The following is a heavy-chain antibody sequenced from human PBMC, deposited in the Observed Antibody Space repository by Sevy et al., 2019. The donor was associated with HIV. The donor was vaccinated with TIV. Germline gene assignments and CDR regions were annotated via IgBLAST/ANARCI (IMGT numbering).Heavy chain of an antibody. CDR3: ARRGGLTDEGFDI. V-gene: IGHV3-21*01. D-gene: IGHD3-16*01. CDR1: GFTFISFT. CDR2: ISNSPSYI. J-gene: IGHJ3*02. Sequence: GGSLRLSCAASGFTFISFTMNWVRQAPGKGLEWVSSISNSPSYIYYADSVKGRFTISRDNAKNAPYLQMDSLRVEEAAVYYCARRGGLTDEGFDIWGQGTMVTVSS.